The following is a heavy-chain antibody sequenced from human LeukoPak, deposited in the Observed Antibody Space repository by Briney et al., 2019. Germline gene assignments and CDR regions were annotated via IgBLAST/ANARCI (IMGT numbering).Heavy chain of an antibody. V-gene: IGHV4-38-2*02. CDR3: ARGADSSGYYYFY. CDR1: GYSISSGYY. CDR2: IYHSGST. D-gene: IGHD3-22*01. J-gene: IGHJ4*02. Sequence: SETLSLTYTIAGYSISSGYYWGWIGPPPGRGLEWIGSIYHSGSTYYNPSLKSRVTISVDTSKNQFSLKLSSVTAADTAVYYCARGADSSGYYYFYWGQGTLVTVSS.